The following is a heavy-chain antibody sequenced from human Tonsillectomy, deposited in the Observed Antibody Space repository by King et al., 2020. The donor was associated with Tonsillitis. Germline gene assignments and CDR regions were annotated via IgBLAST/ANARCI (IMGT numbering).Heavy chain of an antibody. V-gene: IGHV3-23*04. CDR1: GFTFSNYA. J-gene: IGHJ3*02. Sequence: VQLVESGGGLVQPGGSLRLSCAASGFTFSNYAMSWVRQAPGKGLEWVSGISDSGGSTYYADSVKGRFTISRDNSKNTLYLQMNSLRAEDTAVYYCAKDSGRWLKLDAFDIWGQGTMVTVSS. CDR3: AKDSGRWLKLDAFDI. D-gene: IGHD5-24*01. CDR2: ISDSGGST.